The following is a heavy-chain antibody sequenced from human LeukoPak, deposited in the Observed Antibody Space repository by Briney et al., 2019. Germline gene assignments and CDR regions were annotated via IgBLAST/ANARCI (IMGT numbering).Heavy chain of an antibody. CDR2: IYYSGST. CDR1: GGSVSSGSYY. V-gene: IGHV4-61*01. CDR3: ARGRYCGGDCYSKWFDP. D-gene: IGHD2-21*02. Sequence: SETLSLTCTVSGGSVSSGSYYWSWIRQPPGQGLEWIGYIYYSGSTNYNPSLKSRVTISVDTSKNQFSLKLSSVTAADTAVYYCARGRYCGGDCYSKWFDPWGQGTLVTVSS. J-gene: IGHJ5*02.